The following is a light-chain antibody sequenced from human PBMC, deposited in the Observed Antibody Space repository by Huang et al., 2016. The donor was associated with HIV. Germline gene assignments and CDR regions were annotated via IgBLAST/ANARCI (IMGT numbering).Light chain of an antibody. CDR3: QRSYNIPYT. CDR2: AAS. V-gene: IGKV1-39*01. CDR1: QSISTY. Sequence: DIQMTQSPSSLSASVGDRVTITCRASQSISTYLNWYQQKPGKVPKLLIYAASSLQSGVPSRFSGSGSGTDFTLTISSLQPEDFATYYCQRSYNIPYTFGQGTKLEIK. J-gene: IGKJ2*01.